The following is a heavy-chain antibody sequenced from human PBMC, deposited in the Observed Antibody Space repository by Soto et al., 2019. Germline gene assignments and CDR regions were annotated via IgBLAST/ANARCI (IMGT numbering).Heavy chain of an antibody. Sequence: PVRSLRLSCAASGFPFSSCSKNWVRQARWKVLEWVSSISSSSSYIYYADSVKGRFTISRDNAKNSLYLQMNSLRAEDTAVYYCASDSPYSSGWDGYYYYRMDVWGQAITVT. CDR3: ASDSPYSSGWDGYYYYRMDV. CDR2: ISSSSSYI. D-gene: IGHD6-19*01. V-gene: IGHV3-21*01. CDR1: GFPFSSCS. J-gene: IGHJ6*02.